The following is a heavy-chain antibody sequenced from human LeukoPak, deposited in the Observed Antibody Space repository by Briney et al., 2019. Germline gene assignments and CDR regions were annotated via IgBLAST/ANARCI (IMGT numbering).Heavy chain of an antibody. Sequence: GGSLRLSCAASGFTFSSYAMSWVRQAPGKGLEWVSAITGSGGGSTYYADSVKGRFTISRDNSKNTLYLQMNSLRAEVTAVYYCAKMGNGPNYYYGMDVWGQGTTVTVSS. CDR3: AKMGNGPNYYYGMDV. J-gene: IGHJ6*02. CDR2: ITGSGGGST. V-gene: IGHV3-23*01. D-gene: IGHD4-23*01. CDR1: GFTFSSYA.